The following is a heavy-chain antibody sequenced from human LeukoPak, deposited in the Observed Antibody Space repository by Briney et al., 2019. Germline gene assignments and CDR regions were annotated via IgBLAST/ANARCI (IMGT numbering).Heavy chain of an antibody. D-gene: IGHD6-19*01. V-gene: IGHV1-69*05. CDR1: GGTFSSYA. CDR2: IIPIFGTA. CDR3: ARIPGIAVAGTEELFDY. Sequence: SVKVSCKASGGTFSSYAISWVRQAPGQGLEWMGGIIPIFGTANYAQKFQGRVTITTDESTSTAYMELSSLRSEDTAVYYCARIPGIAVAGTEELFDYWGQGTLVTVSS. J-gene: IGHJ4*02.